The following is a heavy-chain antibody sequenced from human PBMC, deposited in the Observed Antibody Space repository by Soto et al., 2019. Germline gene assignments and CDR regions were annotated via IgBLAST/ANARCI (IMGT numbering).Heavy chain of an antibody. D-gene: IGHD1-1*01. Sequence: GGSLRLSCEASGFTFSDYAMSWVRQAPGSGLECVSSISDSGGTYYADSVKGRFTISRDNSRNTLYLQMNSLSAEDTAIYYCAKFVQVSGTDYWGQGTQVTVSS. J-gene: IGHJ4*02. CDR3: AKFVQVSGTDY. CDR1: GFTFSDYA. CDR2: ISDSGGT. V-gene: IGHV3-23*01.